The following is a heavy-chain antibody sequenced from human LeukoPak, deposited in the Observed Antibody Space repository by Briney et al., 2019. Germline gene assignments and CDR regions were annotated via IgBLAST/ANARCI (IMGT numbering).Heavy chain of an antibody. CDR3: AKQGTAMVPIDY. D-gene: IGHD5-18*01. CDR2: ISYDGSNK. V-gene: IGHV3-30*18. J-gene: IGHJ4*02. CDR1: GFTFSSYG. Sequence: GGSLRLSCAASGFTFSSYGMHWVRQAPGKGLEWVAVISYDGSNKYYADSVKGRFTISRDNSKNTLYLQMNGLRAEDTAVYYCAKQGTAMVPIDYWGQGTLVTVSS.